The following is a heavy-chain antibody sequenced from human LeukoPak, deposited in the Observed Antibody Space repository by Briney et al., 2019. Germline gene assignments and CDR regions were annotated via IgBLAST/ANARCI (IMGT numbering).Heavy chain of an antibody. V-gene: IGHV3-66*01. D-gene: IGHD3-22*01. Sequence: PGGSLRLSCAASGFTVSTNYMGWVRQAPGKGLEWVSVIYSGGATYYADSVKGRFTISRDNSKNTLYVQMNSLRAEDTAVYYCAKVEGFYDGSGFYFDSWGQGSLVTVSS. CDR1: GFTVSTNY. CDR3: AKVEGFYDGSGFYFDS. J-gene: IGHJ4*02. CDR2: IYSGGAT.